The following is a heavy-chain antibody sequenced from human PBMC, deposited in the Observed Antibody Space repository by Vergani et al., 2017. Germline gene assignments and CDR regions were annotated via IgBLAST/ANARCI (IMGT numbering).Heavy chain of an antibody. CDR3: ASHLAPGYYYYMDV. Sequence: EVQLVESGGGLIQPGGSLRLSCAASGFTVSSNYMSWVRQAPGKGLEWVSVIYSGGSTSYADSVKGRFTISRDNSKNTLYLQMNSLRAGDTAVYYCASHLAPGYYYYMDVWGKGTTVTVSS. D-gene: IGHD3-10*01. J-gene: IGHJ6*03. CDR1: GFTVSSNY. V-gene: IGHV3-53*01. CDR2: IYSGGST.